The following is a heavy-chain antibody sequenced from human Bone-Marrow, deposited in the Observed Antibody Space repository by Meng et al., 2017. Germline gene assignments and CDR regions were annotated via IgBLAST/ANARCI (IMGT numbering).Heavy chain of an antibody. J-gene: IGHJ3*02. CDR1: GYNFPDYY. CDR2: INPNSGTT. Sequence: ASVKVSCKPSGYNFPDYYMHWVRQAPGQGLEWMGWINPNSGTTVSSQKFQGRVTMTRDTSISTAYMELSSLRSDDTAVYFCARGLVTMIVVDIWGQGTMVTVSS. V-gene: IGHV1-2*02. CDR3: ARGLVTMIVVDI. D-gene: IGHD3-22*01.